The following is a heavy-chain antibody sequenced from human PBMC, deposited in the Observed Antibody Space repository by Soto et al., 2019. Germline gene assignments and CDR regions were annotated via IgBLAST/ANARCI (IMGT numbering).Heavy chain of an antibody. V-gene: IGHV1-18*01. J-gene: IGHJ5*02. CDR2: LSAYNANT. CDR3: ARDTTRGFDP. Sequence: ASVKVSCKASGYTFTSYGISWVRQAPGQGLEWMGWLSAYNANTNYAQKLQGRVTMTTETCTSTAYMELRSLRSDDTAVYYCARDTTRGFDPWGQGTLVTVSS. D-gene: IGHD1-1*01. CDR1: GYTFTSYG.